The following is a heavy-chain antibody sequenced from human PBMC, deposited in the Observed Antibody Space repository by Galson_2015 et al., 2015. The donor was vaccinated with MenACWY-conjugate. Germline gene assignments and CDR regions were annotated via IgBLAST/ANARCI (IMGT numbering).Heavy chain of an antibody. Sequence: SLRLCCAASGFTFSSYWMSWVRQAPGKGLEWVANIKQDGSEKYYVDSVKGRFTISRDNAKNSLYLQMNSLRAEDTAVYYCAREYKGTEQWLFDFDYWGQGTLVTVSS. CDR2: IKQDGSEK. J-gene: IGHJ4*02. V-gene: IGHV3-7*03. D-gene: IGHD6-19*01. CDR1: GFTFSSYW. CDR3: AREYKGTEQWLFDFDY.